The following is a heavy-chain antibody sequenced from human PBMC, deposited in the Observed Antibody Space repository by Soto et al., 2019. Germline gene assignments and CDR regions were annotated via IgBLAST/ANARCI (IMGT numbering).Heavy chain of an antibody. D-gene: IGHD3-10*01. CDR3: ARAGKYYYGSGSPYYYGMAV. V-gene: IGHV1-18*04. CDR2: ISGYNGNT. CDR1: GYTFTSYG. Sequence: QVQLVQSGAEVKKPGASVKVSCKASGYTFTSYGVSWVRQAPGQGLEWMGWISGYNGNTNYAQKLQGRVTMTTDTSTRTAYMELRSLRSDDTAVYYCARAGKYYYGSGSPYYYGMAVWGQGITVTVSS. J-gene: IGHJ6*02.